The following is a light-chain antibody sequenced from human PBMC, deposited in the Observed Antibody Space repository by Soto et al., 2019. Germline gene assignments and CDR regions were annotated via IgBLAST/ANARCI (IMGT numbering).Light chain of an antibody. CDR2: EVS. CDR3: SSYTTSSYVV. J-gene: IGLJ2*01. V-gene: IGLV2-14*01. Sequence: QSALTQPAAVSGSPGQSITISCTGTSSDIGGHNFVSWYQHHPGKAPKLLIYEVSYRASGVSNRFTGSKSANTASLTISGIQAEDEADYSCSSYTTSSYVVFGGGTQLTVL. CDR1: SSDIGGHNF.